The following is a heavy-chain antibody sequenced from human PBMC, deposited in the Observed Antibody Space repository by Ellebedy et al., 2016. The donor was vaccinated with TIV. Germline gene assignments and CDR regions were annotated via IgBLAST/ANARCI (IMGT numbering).Heavy chain of an antibody. V-gene: IGHV5-51*01. CDR1: GYSFTSYW. CDR3: ARRGARWLQLPEDAFDI. J-gene: IGHJ3*02. Sequence: GESLKISXKGSGYSFTSYWIGWVRQMPGKGLEWMGIIYPGDSDTRYSPSFQGQVTISADKSISTAYLQWSSLKASDTAMYYCARRGARWLQLPEDAFDIWGQGTMVTVSS. CDR2: IYPGDSDT. D-gene: IGHD5-24*01.